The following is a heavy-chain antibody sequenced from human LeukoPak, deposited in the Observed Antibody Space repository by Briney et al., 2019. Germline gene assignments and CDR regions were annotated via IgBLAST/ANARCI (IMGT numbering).Heavy chain of an antibody. CDR2: IKSKTDGGTT. V-gene: IGHV3-15*01. J-gene: IGHJ3*02. D-gene: IGHD2-2*01. Sequence: PGGSLRLSCAASGFTFSNAWMSWVRQAPGKGLEWVGRIKSKTDGGTTDYAAPVKGRFTISRDDSKNTLYLQMNSLKTEDTAVYYCTTIVVVPAAKGPDAFDIWGQGTMVTVSS. CDR3: TTIVVVPAAKGPDAFDI. CDR1: GFTFSNAW.